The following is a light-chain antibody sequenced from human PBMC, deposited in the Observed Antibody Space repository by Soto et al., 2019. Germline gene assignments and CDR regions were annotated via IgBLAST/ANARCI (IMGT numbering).Light chain of an antibody. CDR2: EVN. CDR1: SSDVGGYNY. J-gene: IGLJ3*02. V-gene: IGLV2-8*01. CDR3: KSYTGINNWV. Sequence: QSALTQPPSASGSPGQSVTISCTGTSSDVGGYNYVSWYQQHPGKAPKVMIYEVNKRPSGVPDRFSGSKSGNTASLTLSGLQAEDEADYYCKSYTGINNWVFGGGTKLTVL.